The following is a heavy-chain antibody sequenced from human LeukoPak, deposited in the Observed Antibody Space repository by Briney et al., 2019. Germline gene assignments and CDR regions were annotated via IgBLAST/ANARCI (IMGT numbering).Heavy chain of an antibody. J-gene: IGHJ6*02. D-gene: IGHD2-15*01. V-gene: IGHV3-7*04. CDR3: ARAPRLGYCSGGSCYSVRDYYGMDV. CDR2: IKQDGSEK. CDR1: GFTFSSYW. Sequence: GGSLRLSCAASGFTFSSYWMSWVRQAPGKGLEWVANIKQDGSEKYYVDSVKGRFTISRDNGKNFLYLQMNRLRAEDPAVYYCARAPRLGYCSGGSCYSVRDYYGMDVWGQGTTVTVSS.